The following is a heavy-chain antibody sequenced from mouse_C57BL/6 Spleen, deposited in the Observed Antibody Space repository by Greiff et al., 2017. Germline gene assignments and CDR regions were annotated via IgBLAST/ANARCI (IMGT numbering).Heavy chain of an antibody. CDR1: GYTFTDYE. J-gene: IGHJ2*01. D-gene: IGHD2-4*01. Sequence: QVQLQQSGAELVRPGASVTLSCKASGYTFTDYEMHWVKQTPVHGLEWIGAIDPETGGTAYNQKFKGKAILTADKSSSTAFMELCSLTSEDSAVYYCTRYDYDFDYWGQGTTLTVSS. CDR2: IDPETGGT. V-gene: IGHV1-15*01. CDR3: TRYDYDFDY.